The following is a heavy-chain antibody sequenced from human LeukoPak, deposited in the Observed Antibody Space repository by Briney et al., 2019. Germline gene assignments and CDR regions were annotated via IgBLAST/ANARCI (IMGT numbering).Heavy chain of an antibody. J-gene: IGHJ4*02. Sequence: SETLSLTCTVSGGSISSYYWSWIRQPPGKGLGWIGYIYYSGSTNYNPSLKSRVTISVDTSKNQFSLKLSSVTAADTAVYYCARARSSSGWYSYWGQGTLVTVSS. D-gene: IGHD6-19*01. CDR3: ARARSSSGWYSY. CDR2: IYYSGST. V-gene: IGHV4-59*01. CDR1: GGSISSYY.